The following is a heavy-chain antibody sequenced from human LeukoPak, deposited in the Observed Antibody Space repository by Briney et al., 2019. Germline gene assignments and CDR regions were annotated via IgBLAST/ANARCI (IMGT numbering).Heavy chain of an antibody. Sequence: GGSLRLSCAASGFTFSSYAMSWVRQAPGKGLEWVSAISGSGGSTYYADSVKGRFTISRDNSKNTLYLQMNSLRAEDTAVYYCAKDAPEYYYGSGSYYDYWGQGTLVTVSS. CDR1: GFTFSSYA. V-gene: IGHV3-23*01. CDR3: AKDAPEYYYGSGSYYDY. D-gene: IGHD3-10*01. CDR2: ISGSGGST. J-gene: IGHJ4*02.